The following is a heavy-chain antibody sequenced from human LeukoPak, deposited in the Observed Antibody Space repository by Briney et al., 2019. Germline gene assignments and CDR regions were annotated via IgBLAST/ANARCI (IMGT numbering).Heavy chain of an antibody. Sequence: GGSLRLSCAASGFTLSSYAMYWVRQAPGKGLEWVSAITGSAGSTYYADSVKGRFTISRDNSKNTLYLQMNSLRAEDTAVYYCASRNSLFIWGQGTLVTVSS. V-gene: IGHV3-23*01. CDR3: ASRNSLFI. CDR1: GFTLSSYA. D-gene: IGHD4-23*01. CDR2: ITGSAGST. J-gene: IGHJ4*02.